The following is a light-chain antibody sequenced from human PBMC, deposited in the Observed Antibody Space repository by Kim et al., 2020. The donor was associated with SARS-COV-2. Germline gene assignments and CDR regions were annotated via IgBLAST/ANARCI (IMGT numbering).Light chain of an antibody. CDR3: QQRSNWPPGYT. CDR2: DAA. CDR1: QSVSSY. J-gene: IGKJ2*01. V-gene: IGKV3-11*01. Sequence: SQGERATLPCRASQSVSSYLAWYQQNPGQAPRLLIYDAANRATGIPARFSGSGSGTDFTLTISSLEPEDFAVYYCQQRSNWPPGYTFGQGTKLEI.